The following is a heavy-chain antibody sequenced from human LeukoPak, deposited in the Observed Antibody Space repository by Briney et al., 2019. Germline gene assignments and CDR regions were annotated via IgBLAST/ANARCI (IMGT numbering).Heavy chain of an antibody. V-gene: IGHV5-51*01. J-gene: IGHJ4*02. CDR3: ARHQQNPCYYDSSGYHPPDY. CDR2: MYPGNSDI. D-gene: IGHD3-22*01. CDR1: GYSFNNYW. Sequence: GESLKISCQASGYSFNNYWIAWVRQMPGKGLEWMGFMYPGNSDIRYSPSFQGQVTISADKSISTAYLQWSSLKASDTAMYYCARHQQNPCYYDSSGYHPPDYWGQGTLVTVSS.